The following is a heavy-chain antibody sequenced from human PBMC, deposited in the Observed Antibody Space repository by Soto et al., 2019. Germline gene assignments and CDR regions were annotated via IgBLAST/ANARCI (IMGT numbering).Heavy chain of an antibody. CDR3: AAELGFGKLSVV. Sequence: QVQVVQSGVEVRRPGSSVKVSCKASGDTFKNCVISWVRQAPGQGLEWMGGIIPLFGTTDFAQRFQGRLTITTDESTTTAYMELSRLRSEGTATSYGAAELGFGKLSVVWGQGTTVIVSS. CDR1: GDTFKNCV. D-gene: IGHD3-10*01. V-gene: IGHV1-69*01. CDR2: IIPLFGTT. J-gene: IGHJ6*02.